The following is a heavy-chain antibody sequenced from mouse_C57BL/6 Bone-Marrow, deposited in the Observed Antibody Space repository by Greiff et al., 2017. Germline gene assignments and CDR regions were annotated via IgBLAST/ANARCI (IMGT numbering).Heavy chain of an antibody. J-gene: IGHJ2*01. V-gene: IGHV1-55*01. D-gene: IGHD1-1*01. CDR2: IYPGSGST. CDR1: GYTFTSYW. Sequence: QVQLQQPGAELVKPGASVKMSCKASGYTFTSYWITWVKQRPGQGLEWIGDIYPGSGSTNYNEKFQSKATLTVDTSSSTAYMQLSSLTSEDSAVYERGRGGWDYGSSDYEYGGQGTTVTVA. CDR3: GRGGWDYGSSDYEY.